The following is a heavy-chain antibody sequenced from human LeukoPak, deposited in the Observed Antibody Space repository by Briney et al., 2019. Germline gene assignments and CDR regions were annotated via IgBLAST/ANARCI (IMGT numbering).Heavy chain of an antibody. CDR2: ISTYNGKT. V-gene: IGHV1-18*01. D-gene: IGHD2-2*01. CDR3: ARVQVLIVPAAINY. Sequence: ASVKVSCRASGYTFTTYGITWVRQAPGQGLEWLGWISTYNGKTNYAQKFQGRVTMATDTSTSTAYVELRTLRSDDTAVYFCARVQVLIVPAAINYWGQGTLVTVSS. J-gene: IGHJ4*02. CDR1: GYTFTTYG.